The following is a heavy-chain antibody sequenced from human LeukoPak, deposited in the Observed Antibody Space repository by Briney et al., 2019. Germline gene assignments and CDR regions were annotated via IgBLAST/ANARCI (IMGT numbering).Heavy chain of an antibody. J-gene: IGHJ6*03. V-gene: IGHV3-21*01. CDR3: ARDPRVGGFSYYYYYYMDV. D-gene: IGHD2-15*01. CDR2: ISSSSSYI. Sequence: GGSLRLSCAASGFTFSSYSMNWVRQAPGKGLEWVSSISSSSSYIYYADSVKGRFTISRDNAKNSLYLQMNSLRAEDTAVYYCARDPRVGGFSYYYYYYMDVWGKGTTVTVSS. CDR1: GFTFSSYS.